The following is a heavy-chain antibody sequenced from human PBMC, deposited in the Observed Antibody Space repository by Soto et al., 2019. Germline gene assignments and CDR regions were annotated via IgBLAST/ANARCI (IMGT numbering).Heavy chain of an antibody. Sequence: PSETLSLTCAVYGGSFSGYYWSWIRQPPGKGLEWIGEINHRVSTNYNPSLKGRVTTSVDTSKNQFSLKLTSVTAADTAVYYCARGNVRCAPSAVAALTSSYYDGMDVWGQGTRVTVSS. J-gene: IGHJ6*02. CDR1: GGSFSGYY. V-gene: IGHV4-34*01. CDR2: INHRVST. D-gene: IGHD6-19*01. CDR3: ARGNVRCAPSAVAALTSSYYDGMDV.